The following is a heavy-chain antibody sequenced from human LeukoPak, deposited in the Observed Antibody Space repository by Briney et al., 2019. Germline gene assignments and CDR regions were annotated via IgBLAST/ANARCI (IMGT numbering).Heavy chain of an antibody. Sequence: GGSLRLSCAASGFTFSSYAMSWVRQPPGKGLEWVSGISGSGDNTYYADSVKGRFTISRDNSKKTLYLQMNSLRAEDTAVYYCAKVVGAARYFDYWGQGTLVTVSS. V-gene: IGHV3-23*01. D-gene: IGHD6-6*01. CDR2: ISGSGDNT. CDR3: AKVVGAARYFDY. J-gene: IGHJ4*02. CDR1: GFTFSSYA.